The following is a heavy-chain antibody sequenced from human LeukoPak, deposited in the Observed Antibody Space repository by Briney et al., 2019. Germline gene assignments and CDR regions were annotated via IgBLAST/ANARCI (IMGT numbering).Heavy chain of an antibody. CDR2: ISRSSTTI. D-gene: IGHD6-13*01. CDR3: ASAGYSSSWYHY. V-gene: IGHV3-48*01. CDR1: GFTFSSYS. J-gene: IGHJ4*02. Sequence: GGSLRLSCAASGFTFSSYSMNWVRQAPGKGLEWVSDISRSSTTIYYAGSVKGRFTISRDNAKNSLYLQMNSLRVEDTAVYYCASAGYSSSWYHYWGQGTLVTVSS.